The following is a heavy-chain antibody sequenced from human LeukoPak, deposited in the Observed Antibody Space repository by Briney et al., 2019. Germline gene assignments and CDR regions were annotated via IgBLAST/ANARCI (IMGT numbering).Heavy chain of an antibody. CDR2: IYTSGST. D-gene: IGHD3-22*01. Sequence: PSETLSLTCTVSGGSISSYYWSWIRQPAGKGLEWIGRIYTSGSTNYNPSLKSRVTMSVDTSKNQFSLKLSSVTAADTAVYYCAKGSYYYDSSGYYDPHYYYGMDVWGQGTTVTVSS. CDR1: GGSISSYY. V-gene: IGHV4-4*07. CDR3: AKGSYYYDSSGYYDPHYYYGMDV. J-gene: IGHJ6*02.